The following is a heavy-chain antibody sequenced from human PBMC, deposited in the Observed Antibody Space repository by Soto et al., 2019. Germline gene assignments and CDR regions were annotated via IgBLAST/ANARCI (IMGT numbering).Heavy chain of an antibody. D-gene: IGHD6-13*01. CDR1: GFIFSTYA. CDR3: AKSSSSWYYFDY. CDR2: ISGSGGST. V-gene: IGHV3-23*01. Sequence: EVLLLESGGGLVQPGGSLRLSFAASGFIFSTYAMSWVRQAPGKGLEWVSVISGSGGSTYYADSVKGRFTISRDNSKNTLYLQMNSLRAEDTAVYYCAKSSSSWYYFDYWGQGTLVTVSS. J-gene: IGHJ4*02.